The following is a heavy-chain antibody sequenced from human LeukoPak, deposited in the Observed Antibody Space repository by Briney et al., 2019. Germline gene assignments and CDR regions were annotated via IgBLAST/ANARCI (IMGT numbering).Heavy chain of an antibody. CDR1: GYTFTSYG. CDR3: ARDYDSSGYFTGGAFDI. D-gene: IGHD3-22*01. J-gene: IGHJ3*02. V-gene: IGHV1-46*01. Sequence: ASVKVSCKASGYTFTSYGISWVRQAPGQGLEWMGIINPSGGSTSYAQKFQGRVTMTRDTSTSTVYMELSSLRSEDTAVYYCARDYDSSGYFTGGAFDIWGQGTMVTVSS. CDR2: INPSGGST.